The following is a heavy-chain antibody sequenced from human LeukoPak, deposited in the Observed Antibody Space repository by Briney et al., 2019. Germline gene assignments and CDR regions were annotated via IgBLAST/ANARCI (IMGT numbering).Heavy chain of an antibody. J-gene: IGHJ4*02. V-gene: IGHV1-2*02. CDR3: ARVNDFWIKTFDY. D-gene: IGHD3-3*01. CDR1: GYTFTSYD. CDR2: MNPNSGGT. Sequence: GASVKVSCKASGYTFTSYDINWVRQATGQGLEWMGWMNPNSGGTNYAQKFQGRVTMTRDTSISTAYMELSRLRSDDTAVYYCARVNDFWIKTFDYWGQGTLVTVSS.